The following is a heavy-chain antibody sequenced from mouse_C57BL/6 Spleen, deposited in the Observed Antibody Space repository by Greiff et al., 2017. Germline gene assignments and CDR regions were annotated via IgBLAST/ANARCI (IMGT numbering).Heavy chain of an antibody. CDR2: IDPEDGDT. Sequence: VQLQQSGAELVRPGASVKLSCTASGFNIKDYYMHWVKQRPEQGLEWIGRIDPEDGDTEYAPQFQGKATMTADTSSNTPYLQLSSLTSEDTAVYYCTTRDGYYVDYAMYYWVQGTSVTVSS. CDR1: GFNIKDYY. V-gene: IGHV14-1*01. J-gene: IGHJ4*01. CDR3: TTRDGYYVDYAMYY. D-gene: IGHD2-3*01.